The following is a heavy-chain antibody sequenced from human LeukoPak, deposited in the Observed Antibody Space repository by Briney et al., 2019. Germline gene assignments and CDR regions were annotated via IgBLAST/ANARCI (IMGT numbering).Heavy chain of an antibody. J-gene: IGHJ1*01. CDR1: GGSVSSGIYY. D-gene: IGHD4-11*01. Sequence: SETLSLTCTVSGGSVSSGIYYWSWIPQPPGKGLEWIGYIYYSGSTNYNPSLKSRVTMSVDTSKNQFSLKLSSVTAADTAVYYCASRRRAGLHRFIQYFQHWGQGTLVTVSS. CDR3: ASRRRAGLHRFIQYFQH. V-gene: IGHV4-61*01. CDR2: IYYSGST.